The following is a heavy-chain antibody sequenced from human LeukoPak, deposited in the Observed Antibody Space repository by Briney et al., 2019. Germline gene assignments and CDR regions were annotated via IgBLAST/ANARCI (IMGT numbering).Heavy chain of an antibody. Sequence: PGGSLRLSCSASGFTFSSYTTHWVRQAPGKGLEYVSTISGNGGNTYSADSVKGRFTISRDNSKNTLYLQMSSLRPEDTAVYYCVKDLFTDIVVVVAATGFDYWGQGTLVTVSS. CDR1: GFTFSSYT. CDR3: VKDLFTDIVVVVAATGFDY. V-gene: IGHV3-64D*06. CDR2: ISGNGGNT. D-gene: IGHD2-15*01. J-gene: IGHJ4*02.